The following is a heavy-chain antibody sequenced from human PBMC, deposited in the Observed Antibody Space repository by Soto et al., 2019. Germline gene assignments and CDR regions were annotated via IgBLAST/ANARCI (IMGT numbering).Heavy chain of an antibody. CDR3: ARVLRFLEWLSPRYFDY. J-gene: IGHJ4*02. CDR2: IYYSGST. D-gene: IGHD3-3*01. CDR1: GGSISSSSYY. Sequence: SETLSLTCTVSGGSISSSSYYWGWIRQPPGKGLEWIGSIYYSGSTYYNPSLKSRVTISVDTSKNQFSLKLSSVTAADTAVYYCARVLRFLEWLSPRYFDYGGKGTLVTVS. V-gene: IGHV4-39*01.